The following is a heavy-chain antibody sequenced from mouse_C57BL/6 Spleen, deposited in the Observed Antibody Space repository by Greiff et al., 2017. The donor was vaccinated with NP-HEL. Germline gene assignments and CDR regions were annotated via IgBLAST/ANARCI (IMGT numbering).Heavy chain of an antibody. D-gene: IGHD1-1*01. J-gene: IGHJ2*01. CDR1: GFTFSSYA. Sequence: EVKLVESGEGLVKPGGSLKLSCAASGFTFSSYAMSWVRQTPEKRLEWVAYISSGGDYIYYADTVKGRFTISRDNARNTLYLQMSSLKSEDTAMYYCTRERGITTVDLYFDYWGQGTTLTVSS. V-gene: IGHV5-9-1*02. CDR2: ISSGGDYI. CDR3: TRERGITTVDLYFDY.